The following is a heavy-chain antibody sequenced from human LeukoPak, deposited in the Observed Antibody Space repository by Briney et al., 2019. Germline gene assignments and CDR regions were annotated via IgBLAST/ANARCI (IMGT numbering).Heavy chain of an antibody. J-gene: IGHJ4*02. CDR2: ISSSSSYI. V-gene: IGHV3-21*01. CDR3: ARDFSCSSTSCQYYFDY. Sequence: GGSLRLSCAASGFTFSSYSMNWVRQAPGKGLEWVSSISSSSSYIYYADSVKGRFTISRDNAKNSLYLQMNSLRAEDTAVYYCARDFSCSSTSCQYYFDYWGQGTLDTVSS. D-gene: IGHD2-2*01. CDR1: GFTFSSYS.